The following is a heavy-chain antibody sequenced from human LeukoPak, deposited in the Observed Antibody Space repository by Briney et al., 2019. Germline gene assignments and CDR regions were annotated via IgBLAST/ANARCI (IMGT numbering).Heavy chain of an antibody. Sequence: GGSLRLSCAASGFTFSSYWMHWVRQAPGKGLVWVSRINSDGSSTSYADSVKGRFTISRDNAKNTLYLQMNSLRAEDTAVYYCAIDYYDSSGNDYWGQGTLVTVSS. CDR3: AIDYYDSSGNDY. CDR2: INSDGSST. J-gene: IGHJ4*02. CDR1: GFTFSSYW. D-gene: IGHD3-22*01. V-gene: IGHV3-74*01.